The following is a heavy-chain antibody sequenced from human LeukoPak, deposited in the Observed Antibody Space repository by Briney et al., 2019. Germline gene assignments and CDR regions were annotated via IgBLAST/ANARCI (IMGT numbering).Heavy chain of an antibody. J-gene: IGHJ4*02. CDR2: IDPSDSYT. CDR1: GYSFTSYW. CDR3: ASPGIASAGTLFDC. D-gene: IGHD6-13*01. Sequence: GESLKISCKGSGYSFTSYWIGWVRQMPGKGLEWMGRIDPSDSYTNYSPSFQGHVTISADKSISTVYLQWSSLKASDTAMYYCASPGIASAGTLFDCWGQGTLVTVSS. V-gene: IGHV5-10-1*01.